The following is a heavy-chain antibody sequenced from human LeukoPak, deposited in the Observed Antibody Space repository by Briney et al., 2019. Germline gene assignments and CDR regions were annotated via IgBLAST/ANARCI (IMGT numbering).Heavy chain of an antibody. Sequence: ASVKVSCKASGYTFTSYYMHWVRQAPGQGLEWMGIINPSGGSTSYAQKFQGRVTMTRDTSTSTVYMELSSLRSEDTAVYHCARDRGLAVAGKAFDYWGQGTLVTVSS. CDR2: INPSGGST. D-gene: IGHD6-19*01. V-gene: IGHV1-46*01. J-gene: IGHJ4*02. CDR1: GYTFTSYY. CDR3: ARDRGLAVAGKAFDY.